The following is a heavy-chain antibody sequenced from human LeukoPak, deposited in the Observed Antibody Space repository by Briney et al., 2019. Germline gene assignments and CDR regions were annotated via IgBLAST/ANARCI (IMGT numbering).Heavy chain of an antibody. Sequence: PGGSQRLSCAASGFTFSSYGIHWVRQAPGKGLEWVAVISYDGSNKYYADSVKGRFTISRDNSKNTLYLQMNSLRAEDTAVYYCAKVSGSYQYYFDYWGQGTLVTVSS. CDR3: AKVSGSYQYYFDY. CDR1: GFTFSSYG. CDR2: ISYDGSNK. J-gene: IGHJ4*02. D-gene: IGHD3-10*01. V-gene: IGHV3-30*18.